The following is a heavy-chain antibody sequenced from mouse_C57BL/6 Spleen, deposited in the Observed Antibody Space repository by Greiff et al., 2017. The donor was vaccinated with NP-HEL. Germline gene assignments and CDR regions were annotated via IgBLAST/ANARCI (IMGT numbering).Heavy chain of an antibody. CDR2: ISYDGSN. Sequence: EVKLQESGPGLVKPSQSLSLTCSVTGYSITSGYYWNWIRQFPGNKLEWMGYISYDGSNNYNPSLKNRISITRDTSKNQFFLKLNSVTTEDTATYYCARDNGYEFAYWGQGTLVTVSA. CDR3: ARDNGYEFAY. D-gene: IGHD2-2*01. J-gene: IGHJ3*01. V-gene: IGHV3-6*01. CDR1: GYSITSGYY.